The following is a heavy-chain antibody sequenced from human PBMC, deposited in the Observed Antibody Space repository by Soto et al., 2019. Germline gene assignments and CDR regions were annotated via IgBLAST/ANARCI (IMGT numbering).Heavy chain of an antibody. V-gene: IGHV1-8*01. D-gene: IGHD1-26*01. CDR3: ARWDGSSGFEN. CDR1: GYTFNNYE. Sequence: QVQLVQSGAEVRKPGASVRVSCKASGYTFNNYEIIWVRQATGQGLEWVGRMNPNNGNTGYAQKFQGRVTMTRDTSITTAYMELTNLRTEDTANYYCARWDGSSGFENWGQGTLVTVSS. J-gene: IGHJ4*02. CDR2: MNPNNGNT.